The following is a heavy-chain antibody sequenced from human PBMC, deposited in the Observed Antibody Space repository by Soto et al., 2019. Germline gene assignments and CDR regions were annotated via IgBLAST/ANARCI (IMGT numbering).Heavy chain of an antibody. Sequence: SETLSLTCTVSGGSISSSSYYWGWIRQPPGKGLEWIGSIYYSGSTYYNPSLRSRVTISVDTSKNQFPLKLSSVTAADTAVYYCARHDVHSSGFTGYWGQGTLVPVSS. CDR3: ARHDVHSSGFTGY. V-gene: IGHV4-39*01. D-gene: IGHD6-19*01. J-gene: IGHJ4*02. CDR1: GGSISSSSYY. CDR2: IYYSGST.